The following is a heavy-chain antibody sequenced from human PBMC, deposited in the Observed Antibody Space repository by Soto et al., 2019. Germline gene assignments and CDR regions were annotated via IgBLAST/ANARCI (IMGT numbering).Heavy chain of an antibody. CDR3: ARALVSSGEGVSHDYYYYGMDV. D-gene: IGHD6-13*01. V-gene: IGHV1-2*04. CDR1: GYTFTGYY. CDR2: INPNSGGT. Sequence: ASVKVSCKASGYTFTGYYMHWVRQAPGQGLEWMGWINPNSGGTNYAQKFQGWVTMTRDTSISTAYMELSRLRSDDTAVYYCARALVSSGEGVSHDYYYYGMDVWGQGTTVTVSS. J-gene: IGHJ6*02.